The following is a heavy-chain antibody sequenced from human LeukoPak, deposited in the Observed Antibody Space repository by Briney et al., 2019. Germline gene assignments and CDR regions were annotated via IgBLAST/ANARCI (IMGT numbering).Heavy chain of an antibody. V-gene: IGHV5-51*01. D-gene: IGHD4-23*01. Sequence: RESLKISCKGSGYRFSSYWIGWVRQMPGKGLEWMGIIYPGDSDTRYSPSFQGQVTISADKSITTAYLQWSSLKASDTAMYYCARLQGGNSGYFNYWGQGTLVTVSS. J-gene: IGHJ4*02. CDR3: ARLQGGNSGYFNY. CDR2: IYPGDSDT. CDR1: GYRFSSYW.